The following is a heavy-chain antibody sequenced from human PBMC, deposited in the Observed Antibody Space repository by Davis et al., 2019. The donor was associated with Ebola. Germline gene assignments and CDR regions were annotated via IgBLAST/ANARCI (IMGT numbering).Heavy chain of an antibody. CDR2: ISYDGSNK. CDR1: GFTFSSYA. CDR3: AKGQSSGYYYADY. J-gene: IGHJ4*02. D-gene: IGHD3-22*01. V-gene: IGHV3-30-3*01. Sequence: PGGSLRLSCAASGFTFSSYAMHWVRQAPGKGLEWVAVISYDGSNKYYADSVKGRFTISRDNSKNTLYLQMNSLRAEDTAVYYCAKGQSSGYYYADYWGQGTLVTVSS.